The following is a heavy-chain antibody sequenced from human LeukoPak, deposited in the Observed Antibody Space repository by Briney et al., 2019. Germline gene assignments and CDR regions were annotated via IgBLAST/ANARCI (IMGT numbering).Heavy chain of an antibody. J-gene: IGHJ6*03. Sequence: SETLSLTCIVSGGSINSSSYYWGWIRQPPGKGLEWIGSIYYSGRTYYNPSLKSRVTISVDTSKNQFSLKLSSVTAADTAVYYCARVVIFGVVIMGYMDVWGKGTTVTVSS. D-gene: IGHD3-3*01. CDR2: IYYSGRT. CDR1: GGSINSSSYY. V-gene: IGHV4-39*07. CDR3: ARVVIFGVVIMGYMDV.